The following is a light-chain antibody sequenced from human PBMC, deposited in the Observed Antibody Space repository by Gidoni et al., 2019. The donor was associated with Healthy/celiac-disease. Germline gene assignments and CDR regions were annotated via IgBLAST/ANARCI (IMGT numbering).Light chain of an antibody. Sequence: SALTQPASVSGSPRPSITISCTGTSSDVGRYNYVPWYQQHPGKAPKLMIYEVSNRPSGVSHRFSGSKSGNTASLTIAGLQAEDEADYYCSSYTSSSTLVVFGGGTKLTVL. CDR2: EVS. CDR1: SSDVGRYNY. J-gene: IGLJ2*01. CDR3: SSYTSSSTLVV. V-gene: IGLV2-14*01.